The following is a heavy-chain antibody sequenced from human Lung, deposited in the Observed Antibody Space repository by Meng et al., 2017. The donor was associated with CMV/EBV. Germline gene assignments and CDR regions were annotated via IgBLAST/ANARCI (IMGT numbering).Heavy chain of an antibody. Sequence: GGSLRLSCAASGFTFSSYWMSWVRKAPGKGLEWVANIKQDGCEKYYVDPVKGRFTIPRDNAKNSLYLQMNSLRAEDTAVYYCASPRRGAFVIWGQGTMVTVSS. V-gene: IGHV3-7*01. CDR3: ASPRRGAFVI. CDR2: IKQDGCEK. D-gene: IGHD3-10*01. J-gene: IGHJ3*02. CDR1: GFTFSSYW.